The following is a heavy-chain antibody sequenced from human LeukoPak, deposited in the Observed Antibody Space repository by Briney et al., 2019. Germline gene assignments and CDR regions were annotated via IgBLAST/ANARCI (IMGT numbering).Heavy chain of an antibody. CDR1: GYTFTSYG. CDR2: NSAYNGNT. J-gene: IGHJ6*02. D-gene: IGHD2-15*01. CDR3: ASSGRYYYGMDV. Sequence: ASVKVSCKASGYTFTSYGISWVRRAPGQGLEWMGWNSAYNGNTNYAQKLQGRVTMTTDTSTSTAYMELRSLRSDDTAVYYCASSGRYYYGMDVWGQGTTVTVSS. V-gene: IGHV1-18*01.